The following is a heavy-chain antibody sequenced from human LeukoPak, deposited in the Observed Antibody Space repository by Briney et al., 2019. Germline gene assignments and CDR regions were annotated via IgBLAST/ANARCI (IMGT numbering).Heavy chain of an antibody. CDR2: IGGDGDPI. CDR3: AKDLTYYYDSDGYYYAGRDFHCGMDV. Sequence: GGSLRLSCAASGFTFNNHAMHWVRQAPGKGLEWVSLIGGDGDPIFYADSVKGRFTISRDNSKNSLYLQMNSLRPEDTALYYCAKDLTYYYDSDGYYYAGRDFHCGMDVWGQGTTVTVSS. J-gene: IGHJ6*02. V-gene: IGHV3-43*02. D-gene: IGHD3-22*01. CDR1: GFTFNNHA.